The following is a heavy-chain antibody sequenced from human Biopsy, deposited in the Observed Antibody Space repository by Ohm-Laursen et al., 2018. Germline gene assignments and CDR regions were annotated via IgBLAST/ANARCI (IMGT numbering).Heavy chain of an antibody. CDR2: IYPNSGNT. CDR3: ARDLLEWSLPS. CDR1: GDAFLGYY. Sequence: SVKVSCKASGDAFLGYYLQWVRQAPGPGLVWMGSIYPNSGNTDFAQKFQGRVSMTRDTSVSTAYLELSSLRSDDTAIYYCARDLLEWSLPSWGQGTLVTVSS. J-gene: IGHJ4*02. D-gene: IGHD3-3*01. V-gene: IGHV1-2*02.